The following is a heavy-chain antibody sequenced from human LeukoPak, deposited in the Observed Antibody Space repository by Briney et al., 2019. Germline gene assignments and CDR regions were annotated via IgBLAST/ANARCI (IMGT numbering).Heavy chain of an antibody. CDR3: ARHDYYGYYFDY. CDR1: GDSITPYY. D-gene: IGHD3-10*01. Sequence: PSETLSLTCTVSGDSITPYYWSWIRQSPGKGLEWIGYVYYSGSSNYNPSLRSRVTISVDTSKNHFSVKLSSVTAADTAVYYCARHDYYGYYFDYWGQGTLVTVSS. V-gene: IGHV4-59*08. CDR2: VYYSGSS. J-gene: IGHJ4*02.